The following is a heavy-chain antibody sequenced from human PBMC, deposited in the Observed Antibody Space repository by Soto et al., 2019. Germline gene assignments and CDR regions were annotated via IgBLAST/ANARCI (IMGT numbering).Heavy chain of an antibody. D-gene: IGHD5-18*01. Sequence: GGSLRLSCAASGFTFSNYAMHWVRQAPGKGLEWVAVISYDGSDKYNANSVKGRFTISRDNSKNTLYLQMNSLRAEDTAVYYCARDTGPNGYNYYYFGMDVWGQGTTVTVSS. CDR1: GFTFSNYA. CDR3: ARDTGPNGYNYYYFGMDV. CDR2: ISYDGSDK. J-gene: IGHJ6*02. V-gene: IGHV3-30-3*01.